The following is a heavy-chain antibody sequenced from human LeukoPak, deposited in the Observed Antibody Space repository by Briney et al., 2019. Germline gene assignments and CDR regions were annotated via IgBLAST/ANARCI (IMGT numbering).Heavy chain of an antibody. J-gene: IGHJ4*02. CDR2: IYYSGST. CDR1: GGSFSGYY. D-gene: IGHD3-9*01. CDR3: ARRPAPQGYFDWLSLYYFDY. Sequence: SETLSLTCAVYGGSFSGYYWGWIRQPPGKGLEWIGSIYYSGSTYYNPSLKSRVTISVDTSKNQFSLKLSSVTAADTAVYYCARRPAPQGYFDWLSLYYFDYWGQGTLVTVSS. V-gene: IGHV4-39*01.